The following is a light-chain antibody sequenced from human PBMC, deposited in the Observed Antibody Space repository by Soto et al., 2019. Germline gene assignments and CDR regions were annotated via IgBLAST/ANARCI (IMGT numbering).Light chain of an antibody. CDR2: SNN. CDR1: HSKNGTKN. Sequence: SVLTQPPPASGAPGEAGTISFFWSHSKNGTKNVNWYQQFPGMAPKLLIYSNNQLPSGVPDRFSGSKSGTSASLAISGLQSEDEADYYCAAWADSLNGLFGTGTKVTVL. J-gene: IGLJ1*01. V-gene: IGLV1-44*01. CDR3: AAWADSLNGL.